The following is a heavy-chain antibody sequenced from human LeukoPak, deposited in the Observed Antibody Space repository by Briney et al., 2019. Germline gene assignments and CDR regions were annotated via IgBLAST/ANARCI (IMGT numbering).Heavy chain of an antibody. CDR3: ARGGGYNWNDVPLN. D-gene: IGHD1-1*01. CDR1: GYPFTTYG. Sequence: SVKVSCKASGYPFTTYGINWVRQAPGQGLEWMGGIIPIFGTANYAQKFQGRVTITADESTSTAYMELSSLRSEDTAVYYCARGGGYNWNDVPLNWGQGTLVTVSS. J-gene: IGHJ4*02. CDR2: IIPIFGTA. V-gene: IGHV1-69*13.